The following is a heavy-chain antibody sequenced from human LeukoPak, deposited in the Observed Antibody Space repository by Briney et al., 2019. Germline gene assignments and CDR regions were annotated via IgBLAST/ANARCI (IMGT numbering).Heavy chain of an antibody. Sequence: GGSLRLSCAASGFTFSSYGMHWVRQAPGKGLEWVSAISGSGGSTYYADSVKGRFTISRDNSKNTLYLQMNSLRAEDTAVYYCATMIVVDFDYWGQGTLVTVSS. V-gene: IGHV3-23*01. CDR1: GFTFSSYG. D-gene: IGHD3-22*01. CDR3: ATMIVVDFDY. J-gene: IGHJ4*02. CDR2: ISGSGGST.